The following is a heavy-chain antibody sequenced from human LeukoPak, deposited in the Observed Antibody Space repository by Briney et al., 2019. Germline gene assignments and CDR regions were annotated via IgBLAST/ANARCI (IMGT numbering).Heavy chain of an antibody. Sequence: GRSLRLSCAASGFTFSSYGMHWVRQAPGKGLEWVAVIWYDGSNKYYADSVKGRFTISRDNAENSLYLQMNSLRDEDTAVYYCVRDQDFAFDIWGQGTMVTVSS. CDR1: GFTFSSYG. CDR3: VRDQDFAFDI. V-gene: IGHV3-33*01. J-gene: IGHJ3*02. CDR2: IWYDGSNK.